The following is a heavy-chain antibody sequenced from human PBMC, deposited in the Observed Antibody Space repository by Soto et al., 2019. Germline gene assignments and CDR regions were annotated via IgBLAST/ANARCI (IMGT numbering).Heavy chain of an antibody. V-gene: IGHV4-59*01. CDR3: ARLERTVTGYYSYYGVDV. CDR2: IYNSGFT. CDR1: GDSISAYY. Sequence: SETLSLTCTVSGDSISAYYWSWIRQPPGKGLEWIGHIYNSGFTNYNPSLEGRVTISVDTSRNYFSLKVRSVTTADTAVYYCARLERTVTGYYSYYGVDVWGQGTTVTVS. J-gene: IGHJ6*02. D-gene: IGHD4-17*01.